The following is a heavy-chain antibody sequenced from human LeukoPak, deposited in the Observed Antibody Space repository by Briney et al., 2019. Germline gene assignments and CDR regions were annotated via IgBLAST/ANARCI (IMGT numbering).Heavy chain of an antibody. CDR3: AKCSTSAYTTGWCNWIDP. J-gene: IGHJ5*02. V-gene: IGHV3-23*01. Sequence: GGSLRLSCVASGFTFTSDAMNWVRQAPGKGLEWVSSTVSRGTTQYSDSVKGRCTVSRDTSKNTLYLQMNSLRADDTAVYYCAKCSTSAYTTGWCNWIDPWGQGTLVTVSS. CDR1: GFTFTSDA. D-gene: IGHD6-19*01. CDR2: TVSRGTT.